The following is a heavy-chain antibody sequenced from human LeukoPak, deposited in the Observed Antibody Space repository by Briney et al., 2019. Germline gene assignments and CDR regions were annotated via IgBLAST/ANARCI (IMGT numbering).Heavy chain of an antibody. CDR1: GGSINSGGYS. Sequence: SQTLSLTCTVSGGSINSGGYSWSWIRQHPGRGLEWIGYIYYSGGTYYNPSIRSRATISQDTSKNQFSLKLSSVTAADTAVYYCARRETAAGLFDYWGQGTLVTVSS. CDR3: ARRETAAGLFDY. D-gene: IGHD6-13*01. J-gene: IGHJ4*02. V-gene: IGHV4-31*03. CDR2: IYYSGGT.